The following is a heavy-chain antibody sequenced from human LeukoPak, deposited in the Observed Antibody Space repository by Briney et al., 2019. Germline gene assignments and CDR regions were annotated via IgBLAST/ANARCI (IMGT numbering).Heavy chain of an antibody. Sequence: PSETLSLTCTVSGGSISSYYWSWVRQTPEKGLEGIGYIFYSGLNNYNPSLKSRVTMSVDTSKNQFSLKLKSVTAADTAVYYCARGGYGSGSYRLDYWGQGTLVTVSS. V-gene: IGHV4-59*01. CDR2: IFYSGLN. J-gene: IGHJ4*02. CDR1: GGSISSYY. D-gene: IGHD3-10*01. CDR3: ARGGYGSGSYRLDY.